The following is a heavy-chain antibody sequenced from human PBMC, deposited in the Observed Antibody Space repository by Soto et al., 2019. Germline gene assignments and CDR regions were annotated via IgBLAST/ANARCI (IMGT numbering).Heavy chain of an antibody. D-gene: IGHD3-16*01. CDR3: VRERFYWVSWG. J-gene: IGHJ4*02. V-gene: IGHV3-30*04. CDR1: GFTMNSFS. Sequence: GGSLRLSCAASGFTMNSFSMFWVRQAPGKGLEWVASISDDGRNRNYADSVKGRSTISRDNSKNTLFLLMNNLGPADTAMYYCVRERFYWVSWGWGQGTLVTVSS. CDR2: ISDDGRNR.